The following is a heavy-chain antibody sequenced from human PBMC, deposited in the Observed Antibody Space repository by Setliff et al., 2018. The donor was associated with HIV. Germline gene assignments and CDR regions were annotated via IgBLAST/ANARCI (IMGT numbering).Heavy chain of an antibody. Sequence: LSLTCTVSGDSVRSQDYFWSWIRQTAGEGLEWIGHIYASGSTTYNPSLKSRVTLSLDASKNQFSLKLTSVTAADTAVYYCARGWQSLIRGGWFDPWGQGTLVTVSS. V-gene: IGHV4-61*09. D-gene: IGHD3-10*01. CDR1: GDSVRSQDYF. J-gene: IGHJ5*02. CDR2: IYASGST. CDR3: ARGWQSLIRGGWFDP.